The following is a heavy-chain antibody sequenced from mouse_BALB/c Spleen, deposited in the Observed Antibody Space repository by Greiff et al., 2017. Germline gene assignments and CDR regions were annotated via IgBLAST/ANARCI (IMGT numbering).Heavy chain of an antibody. CDR1: GYSITSDYA. CDR3: ARHGYYFDY. CDR2: ISYSGST. D-gene: IGHD2-2*01. V-gene: IGHV3-2*02. Sequence: EVKLQESGPGLVKPSQSLSLTCTVTGYSITSDYAWNWIRQFPGNKLEWMGYISYSGSTSYNPSLKSRISITRDTSKNQFFLQLNSVTTEDTATYYCARHGYYFDYWGQGTTLTVSS. J-gene: IGHJ2*01.